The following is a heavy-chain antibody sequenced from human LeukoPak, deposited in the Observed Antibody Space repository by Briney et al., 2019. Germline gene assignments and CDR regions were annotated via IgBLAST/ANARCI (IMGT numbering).Heavy chain of an antibody. CDR1: GGSISSSSYY. CDR2: IYYSGST. CDR3: ARAYYDYVWGSYHFDY. J-gene: IGHJ4*02. Sequence: SETLSLTCTVSGGSISSSSYYWGWIRQPPGKGLEWTGSIYYSGSTYYNPSLKSRVTISVDTSKNQFSLKLSSVTAADTAVYYCARAYYDYVWGSYHFDYWGQGTLVTVSS. D-gene: IGHD3-16*01. V-gene: IGHV4-39*07.